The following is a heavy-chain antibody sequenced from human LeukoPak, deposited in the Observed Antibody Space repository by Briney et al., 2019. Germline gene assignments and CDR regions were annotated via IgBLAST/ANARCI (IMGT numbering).Heavy chain of an antibody. Sequence: SETLSLTCTVSGGSISSYYWSWIRQPPGKGLEWIGYIYYSGSTNYNPSLKSRVTISVDTSKNQFSLKLSSVTAADTAVYYFARSHPPAYSSSWFRSFDIWGQGTMVTVSS. D-gene: IGHD6-13*01. CDR1: GGSISSYY. J-gene: IGHJ3*02. V-gene: IGHV4-59*01. CDR2: IYYSGST. CDR3: ARSHPPAYSSSWFRSFDI.